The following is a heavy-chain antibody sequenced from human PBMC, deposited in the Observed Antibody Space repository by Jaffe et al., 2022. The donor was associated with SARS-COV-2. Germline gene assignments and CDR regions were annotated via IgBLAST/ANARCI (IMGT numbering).Heavy chain of an antibody. D-gene: IGHD1-26*01. CDR1: GYTFTSYD. CDR2: MNPNSGNT. Sequence: QVQLVQSGAEVKKPGASVKVSCKASGYTFTSYDINWVRQATGQGLEWMGWMNPNSGNTGYAQKFQGRVTMTRNTSISTAYMELSSLRSEDTAVYYCFVGAIIPYYYGMDVWGQGTTVTVSS. CDR3: FVGAIIPYYYGMDV. V-gene: IGHV1-8*01. J-gene: IGHJ6*02.